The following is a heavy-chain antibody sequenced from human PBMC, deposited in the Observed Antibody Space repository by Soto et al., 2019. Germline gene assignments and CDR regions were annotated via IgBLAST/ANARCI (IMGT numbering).Heavy chain of an antibody. CDR2: IRSKAYGGTT. CDR1: GFTFGDYA. D-gene: IGHD3-22*01. J-gene: IGHJ3*02. Sequence: LRLSCTASGFTFGDYAMSWFRQAPGKGLEWVGFIRSKAYGGTTEYAASVKGRFTISRDDSKSIAYLQMNSLKTEDTAVYYCTRDLWLSGYYYDSSGYYPYAFDIWGQGTMVTVSS. V-gene: IGHV3-49*03. CDR3: TRDLWLSGYYYDSSGYYPYAFDI.